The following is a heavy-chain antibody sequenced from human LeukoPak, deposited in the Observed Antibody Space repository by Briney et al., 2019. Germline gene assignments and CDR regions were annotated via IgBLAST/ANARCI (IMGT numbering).Heavy chain of an antibody. CDR1: GGSFSGYY. V-gene: IGHV4-34*01. D-gene: IGHD3-22*01. Sequence: SETLSLTCAVYGGSFSGYYWSWIRQPPGKGLEWIGEINHSGSTNYNPSLKSRVTISVDTSKNQFSLKLSSVTAADTAVYYCARETRGSWAMIDAFDIWGQGTMVTVSS. CDR2: INHSGST. J-gene: IGHJ3*02. CDR3: ARETRGSWAMIDAFDI.